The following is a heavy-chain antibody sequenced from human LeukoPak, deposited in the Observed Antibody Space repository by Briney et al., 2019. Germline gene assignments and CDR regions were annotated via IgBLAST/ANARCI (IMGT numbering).Heavy chain of an antibody. CDR1: GITFNKAW. D-gene: IGHD3-10*01. V-gene: IGHV3-15*01. CDR3: AHFGSAEYFQD. J-gene: IGHJ1*01. CDR2: IKSKSAGGTT. Sequence: PGGSLRLSCAASGITFNKAWMSWVRQAPGKGLEWVGRIKSKSAGGTTDYAAPVKGRFTISRDDSKNTVYLQIDSLKIEDTAVYYCAHFGSAEYFQDWGQGTLVIVSS.